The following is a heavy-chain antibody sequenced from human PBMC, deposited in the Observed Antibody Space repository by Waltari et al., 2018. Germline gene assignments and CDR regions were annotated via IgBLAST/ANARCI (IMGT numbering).Heavy chain of an antibody. Sequence: QLQLQESGPGLVKPSETLSLTCTVSGGSISSSSYYWGWIRQPPGKGLAWIGSHYYSGSTYYNPSLKSRVTISVDTSKNQSSLKLSSVTAADTAVYYCARHGENPVKWFGELPTRARNVWFDPWGQGTLVTVSS. D-gene: IGHD3-10*01. V-gene: IGHV4-39*07. CDR2: HYYSGST. J-gene: IGHJ5*02. CDR3: ARHGENPVKWFGELPTRARNVWFDP. CDR1: GGSISSSSYY.